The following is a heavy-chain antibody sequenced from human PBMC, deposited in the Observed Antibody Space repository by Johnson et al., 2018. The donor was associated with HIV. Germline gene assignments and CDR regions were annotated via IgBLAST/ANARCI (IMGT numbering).Heavy chain of an antibody. V-gene: IGHV3-30*02. J-gene: IGHJ3*02. Sequence: QVQLVESGGGVVQPGGSLRLSCAASGFTFSSYGMHWVRQAPGKGLEWVAFIRYDGSNKYYADSVKGRFTISRDNSKNTLYLQMNSLRAEDTAVYYCAKASDIGAFDIWGQGTMVTVSS. D-gene: IGHD2-15*01. CDR3: AKASDIGAFDI. CDR2: IRYDGSNK. CDR1: GFTFSSYG.